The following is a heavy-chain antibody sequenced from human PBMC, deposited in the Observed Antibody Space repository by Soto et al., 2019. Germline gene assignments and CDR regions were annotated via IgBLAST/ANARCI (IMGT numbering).Heavy chain of an antibody. CDR3: ARDEPTSSWYYSSGWYGGMDV. J-gene: IGHJ6*02. Sequence: GASVKVSCKASGYTFTSYAMHWVRQAPGQRLEWMGWINAGNGNTKYSQKFQGRVTITRDTSASTAYMELSSLRSEDTAVYYCARDEPTSSWYYSSGWYGGMDVWGQGTTVTVSS. CDR2: INAGNGNT. CDR1: GYTFTSYA. D-gene: IGHD6-19*01. V-gene: IGHV1-3*01.